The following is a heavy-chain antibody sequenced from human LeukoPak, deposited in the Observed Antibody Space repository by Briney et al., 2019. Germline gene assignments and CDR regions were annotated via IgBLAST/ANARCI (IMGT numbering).Heavy chain of an antibody. CDR2: INPNSGGT. CDR1: GYTFTGYY. D-gene: IGHD3-22*01. Sequence: GASVKVSCKASGYTFTGYYMHWVRQAPGQGLEWMGWINPNSGGTNYAQKFQGWVTMTRDTSISTAYMGLSRLRSDDTAVYYCARGGYYDSSGHDAFDIWGQGTMVTVSS. CDR3: ARGGYYDSSGHDAFDI. J-gene: IGHJ3*02. V-gene: IGHV1-2*04.